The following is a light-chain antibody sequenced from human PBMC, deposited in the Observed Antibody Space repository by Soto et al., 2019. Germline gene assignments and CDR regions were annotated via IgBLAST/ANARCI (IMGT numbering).Light chain of an antibody. CDR2: GGI. Sequence: QSALTQPASVSGSPGQSITISCTGTSSDVGRYNLVSWYQQHPGKAPKLIIYGGIRRPSGVSNRFSGSKSGNTASVTISGLQAEDEGDYYCSSYAGSSTFVVFGGGTKLTVL. CDR1: SSDVGRYNL. CDR3: SSYAGSSTFVV. V-gene: IGLV2-23*03. J-gene: IGLJ2*01.